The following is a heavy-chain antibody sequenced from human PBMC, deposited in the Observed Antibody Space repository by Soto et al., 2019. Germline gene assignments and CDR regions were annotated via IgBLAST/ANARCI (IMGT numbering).Heavy chain of an antibody. CDR2: INSGSRYV. D-gene: IGHD3-16*01. V-gene: IGHV3-21*02. CDR3: ARRGWGGGGGRGIDF. CDR1: GFIFRRYA. J-gene: IGHJ4*02. Sequence: EVKLVESGGGLAKPGGSLRLSCVASGFIFRRYAMNWVRQAPGKGLEWVSSINSGSRYVFYKDSMKGRLTISRDNANNSLFLQIDTLRAEDTVLYYCARRGWGGGGGRGIDFWGQGTLVTVAS.